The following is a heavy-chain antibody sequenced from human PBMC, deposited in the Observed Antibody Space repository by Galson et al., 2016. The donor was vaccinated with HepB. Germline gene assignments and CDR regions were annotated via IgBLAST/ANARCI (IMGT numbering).Heavy chain of an antibody. CDR2: IIPIFDTP. V-gene: IGHV1-69*06. D-gene: IGHD6-13*01. Sequence: SCKASGGTFNTSAISWVRQAPGQGLEWMGGIIPIFDTPHYSQKFQYKVTITADKSSRTAYMDLSSLTSEDTAVYYCASGNQQLVLGTFDSWGQGTLVTVSS. J-gene: IGHJ4*02. CDR3: ASGNQQLVLGTFDS. CDR1: GGTFNTSA.